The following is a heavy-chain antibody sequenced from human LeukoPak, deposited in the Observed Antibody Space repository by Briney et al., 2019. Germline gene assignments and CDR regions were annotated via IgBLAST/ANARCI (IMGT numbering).Heavy chain of an antibody. J-gene: IGHJ4*02. Sequence: GGTLRLSCAASEFTSSVDWMHCVREAPGKGLVCVARLKNDGSSAEYANSAQGRYIISRDNGRNTVFLQMDSLRGNDTAIYSCGRARGGYVLDSWGQGTQVIVSS. V-gene: IGHV3-74*03. CDR1: EFTSSVDW. D-gene: IGHD2-15*01. CDR2: LKNDGSSA. CDR3: GRARGGYVLDS.